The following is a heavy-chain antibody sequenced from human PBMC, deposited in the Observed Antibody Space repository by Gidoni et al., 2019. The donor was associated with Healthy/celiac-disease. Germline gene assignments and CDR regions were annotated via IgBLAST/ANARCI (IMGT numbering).Heavy chain of an antibody. CDR2: MIPIFGTA. J-gene: IGHJ3*02. D-gene: IGHD1-1*01. Sequence: QVQLVQSGAEVKTPGSSVKVSCKASAGTFSSYAISLVRKAPGQGLEWMGGMIPIFGTANYAQKFQGRVTITADKSTSTAYMELSSLRSEDTAVYYCATLGTMHAFDIWGQGTMVTVSS. V-gene: IGHV1-69*06. CDR3: ATLGTMHAFDI. CDR1: AGTFSSYA.